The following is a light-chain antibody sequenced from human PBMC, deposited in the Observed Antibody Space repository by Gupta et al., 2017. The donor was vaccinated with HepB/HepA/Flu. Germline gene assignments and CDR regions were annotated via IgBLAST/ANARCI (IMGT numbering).Light chain of an antibody. CDR2: DAS. J-gene: IGKJ4*01. V-gene: IGKV3-11*01. Sequence: EIVLTQSPATLSLSPGERATLSCRASQNVGRYLAWYQHKPGQAPRLLLYDASNRATGIPARFSGSGYGTDFTLTINGLEPEDFAVYYCQQRSGWPLTFGGGTKVDI. CDR3: QQRSGWPLT. CDR1: QNVGRY.